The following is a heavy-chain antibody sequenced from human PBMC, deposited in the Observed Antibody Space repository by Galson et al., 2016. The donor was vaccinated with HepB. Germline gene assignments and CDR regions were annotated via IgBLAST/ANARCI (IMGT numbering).Heavy chain of an antibody. CDR2: IHYTGST. D-gene: IGHD5-18*01. J-gene: IGHJ5*02. CDR1: GASISRYY. Sequence: ETLSLTCTVSGASISRYYWGWIRPPPGKRLEWIGYIHYTGSTNYNPSLKSRVTISVDTSKNQFSLNLTSVTAADTAVYYCARGTAMVINWFDPWGQGTLVTVSS. CDR3: ARGTAMVINWFDP. V-gene: IGHV4-59*01.